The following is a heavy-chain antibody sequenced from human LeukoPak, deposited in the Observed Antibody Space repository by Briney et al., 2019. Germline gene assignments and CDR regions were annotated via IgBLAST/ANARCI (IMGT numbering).Heavy chain of an antibody. J-gene: IGHJ6*03. D-gene: IGHD2-15*01. V-gene: IGHV4-34*01. Sequence: SETLSLTCAVYGGSFSGYYWSWIRQPPGKGLEWIGEINHSGRTNYNPSLKSRVTISVDTSKNQFSLKLSSVTAADTAVYYCARDRGEYCSGGSCYHALTGYYYYMDVWGKGTTVTVSS. CDR2: INHSGRT. CDR3: ARDRGEYCSGGSCYHALTGYYYYMDV. CDR1: GGSFSGYY.